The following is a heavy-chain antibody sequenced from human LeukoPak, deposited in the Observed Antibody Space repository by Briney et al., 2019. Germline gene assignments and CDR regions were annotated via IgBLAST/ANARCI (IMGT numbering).Heavy chain of an antibody. CDR3: ARHFSYYGSGSYYNPFDY. CDR1: GGSISSYF. J-gene: IGHJ4*02. D-gene: IGHD3-10*01. Sequence: SETLSLTCTVSGGSISSYFWSWIRQPPGKGLEWIGHIYFSGSTNYNPSLKSRVTISVDTSKNQFSLKLSSVTAADTAVYYCARHFSYYGSGSYYNPFDYWGQGTLVTVSS. V-gene: IGHV4-59*08. CDR2: IYFSGST.